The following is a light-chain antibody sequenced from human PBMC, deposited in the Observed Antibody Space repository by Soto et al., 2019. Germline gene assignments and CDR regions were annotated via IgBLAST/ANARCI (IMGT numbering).Light chain of an antibody. V-gene: IGKV1-39*01. Sequence: DIQMTQSPSSLSASVGDRLTITCRASQRISSYLNWYQQKPGKAPKLLIYAASSLQSGVPSRLSGSGSGTDFTLTNSSPQPEYFATYYSQQRYSTPALTFGGGNKVEIK. CDR1: QRISSY. J-gene: IGKJ4*01. CDR2: AAS. CDR3: QQRYSTPALT.